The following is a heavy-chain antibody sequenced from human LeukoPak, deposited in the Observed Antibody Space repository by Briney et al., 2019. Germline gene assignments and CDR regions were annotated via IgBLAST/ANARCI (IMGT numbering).Heavy chain of an antibody. CDR2: ISGSGGST. V-gene: IGHV3-23*01. J-gene: IGHJ4*02. CDR3: ARNRKAVAGQGLFDY. CDR1: GFTFSSYA. Sequence: PGGSLRLSCAASGFTFSSYAMSWVRQAPGKGLEWVSAISGSGGSTYYADSVKGRFTISRDNSKNTLYLQMNSLRAEDTAVYYCARNRKAVAGQGLFDYWGQGTLVTVSS. D-gene: IGHD6-19*01.